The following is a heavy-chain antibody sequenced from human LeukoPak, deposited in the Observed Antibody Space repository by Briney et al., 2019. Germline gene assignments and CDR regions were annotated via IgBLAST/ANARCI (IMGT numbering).Heavy chain of an antibody. Sequence: GGSLRLSCAASGFTFSSYAMHWVRQAPGKGLEWVAVISYDGSNKYYADSVKGRFTISRDNSKNTLYLQMNSLRAEDTAVYYCARGTYSSINWFDPWGQGTLVTVSS. CDR1: GFTFSSYA. CDR2: ISYDGSNK. J-gene: IGHJ5*02. D-gene: IGHD6-13*01. V-gene: IGHV3-30-3*01. CDR3: ARGTYSSINWFDP.